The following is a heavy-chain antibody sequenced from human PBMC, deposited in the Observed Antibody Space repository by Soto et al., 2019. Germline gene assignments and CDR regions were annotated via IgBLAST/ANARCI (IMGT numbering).Heavy chain of an antibody. CDR1: GFTFSSYA. V-gene: IGHV3-30-3*02. CDR3: AKHEVAYYYLAY. D-gene: IGHD3-10*01. Sequence: PGGSLRLSCAASGFTFSSYAMHWVRQAPGKGLEWVAVISYDGSNKYYADSVKGRFTISRDNSINTLYLQMNSLRAEDTAVYYCAKHEVAYYYLAYWGQGSLVTVSS. CDR2: ISYDGSNK. J-gene: IGHJ4*02.